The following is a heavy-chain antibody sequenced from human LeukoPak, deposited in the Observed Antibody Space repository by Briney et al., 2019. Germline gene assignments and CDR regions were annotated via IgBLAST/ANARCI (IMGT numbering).Heavy chain of an antibody. CDR3: ARGSYDSRGYYSDYHFYMEL. CDR2: INPYNGDT. J-gene: IGHJ6*03. D-gene: IGHD3-22*01. CDR1: GYTFTGYY. Sequence: ASVKVSCKASGYTFTGYYMHWVRQAPGQGLEWMGWINPYNGDTNYSPKFKGRVILTRDTSTTTSYMDLSRLTSDDTAVYFCARGSYDSRGYYSDYHFYMELWGKGTTVTVSS. V-gene: IGHV1-2*02.